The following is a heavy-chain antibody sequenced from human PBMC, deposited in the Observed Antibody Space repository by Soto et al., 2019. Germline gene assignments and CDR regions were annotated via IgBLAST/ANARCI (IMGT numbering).Heavy chain of an antibody. CDR1: GYTFSNYA. D-gene: IGHD1-7*01. Sequence: ASVKVSCKASGYTFSNYAMHWVRQAPGQGLEWMGWINPNSGGTNYAQKFQGRVTMTRDTSISTAYMELSRLRSDDTAVYYCARGANWNYVDWFDPWGQGTLVTVSS. V-gene: IGHV1-2*02. CDR3: ARGANWNYVDWFDP. CDR2: INPNSGGT. J-gene: IGHJ5*02.